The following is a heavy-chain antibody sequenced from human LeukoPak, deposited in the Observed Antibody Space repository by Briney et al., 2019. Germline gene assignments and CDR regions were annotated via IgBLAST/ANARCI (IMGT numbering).Heavy chain of an antibody. V-gene: IGHV3-74*01. CDR2: INSDGSST. CDR1: GFTFSTYW. D-gene: IGHD6-13*01. CDR3: ARDGSYSSSWYFDY. Sequence: GGSLRLSCAASGFTFSTYWMHWVRQAPGKGLVWVSRINSDGSSTRYADSVKGRFTTSRDNAKNSLYLQMNSLRAEDTAVYYCARDGSYSSSWYFDYWGQGTLVTVSS. J-gene: IGHJ4*02.